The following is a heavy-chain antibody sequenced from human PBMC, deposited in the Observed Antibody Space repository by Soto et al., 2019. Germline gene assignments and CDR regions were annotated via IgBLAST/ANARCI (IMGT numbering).Heavy chain of an antibody. CDR1: GFTFSSYG. V-gene: IGHV3-30*18. Sequence: PXGSLGLSCAASGFTFSSYGMHGVRQAPGKGLEWVAVISYDGRNKYYADAVKGRFTISRDNSKNTLYLQMSSLRAEDTAVYYCVKDGSSGWPYFYDMDVWGQGTTVTVSS. D-gene: IGHD6-19*01. CDR2: ISYDGRNK. J-gene: IGHJ6*02. CDR3: VKDGSSGWPYFYDMDV.